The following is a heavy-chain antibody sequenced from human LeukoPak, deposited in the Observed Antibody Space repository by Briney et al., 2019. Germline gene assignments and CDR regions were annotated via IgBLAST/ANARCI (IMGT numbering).Heavy chain of an antibody. CDR1: GFTFSDYY. D-gene: IGHD5-18*01. Sequence: GGSLRLSCAASGFTFSDYYMSWIRQAPGKGLEWVSYISSSGSTIYYADSVKGRFTISRDNSKNTLYLQMNSLRAEDTAVYYCASLLRGYSYGSGDYWGQGTLVTVSS. V-gene: IGHV3-11*04. CDR2: ISSSGSTI. J-gene: IGHJ4*02. CDR3: ASLLRGYSYGSGDY.